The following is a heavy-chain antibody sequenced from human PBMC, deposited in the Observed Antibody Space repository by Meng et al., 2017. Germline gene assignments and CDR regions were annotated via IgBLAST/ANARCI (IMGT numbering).Heavy chain of an antibody. Sequence: GGSLRLSCAASGFTFDDYAMHWVRQPPGKGLEWVSGISWNSGDIGYADSVKGRFTVSRDNAKNSLYLQMNSVRAEDTALYYCASDECSGGRCYNDYWGQGTLVTVSS. CDR3: ASDECSGGRCYNDY. CDR1: GFTFDDYA. J-gene: IGHJ4*02. V-gene: IGHV3-9*01. D-gene: IGHD2-15*01. CDR2: ISWNSGDI.